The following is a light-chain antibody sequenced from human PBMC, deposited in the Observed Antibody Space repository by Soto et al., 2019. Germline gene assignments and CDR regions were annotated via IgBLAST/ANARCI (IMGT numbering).Light chain of an antibody. Sequence: QSVLTQPASVSGSPGQSITISCTGTSSDIGGYNYVSWFQQHPGKAPKLIIYDVNNRPSGVSNRFSDSKSGTTASLAISGLQAEDEAEYFCSSYAGTNTLVLFGGGTQLTVL. J-gene: IGLJ2*01. V-gene: IGLV2-14*01. CDR3: SSYAGTNTLVL. CDR2: DVN. CDR1: SSDIGGYNY.